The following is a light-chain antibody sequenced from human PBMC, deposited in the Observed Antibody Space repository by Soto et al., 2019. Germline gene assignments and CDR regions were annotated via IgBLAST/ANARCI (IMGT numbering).Light chain of an antibody. CDR2: GAS. V-gene: IGKV1-33*01. CDR3: QQYEALPPT. Sequence: DIEVTQSPSSLSASVGDRVTITCRASHDISTYLTWYQHESGKAPKLLIYGASKLEPGVPSRFSGSGSGTIFTLTISGLQPEDIATYFCQQYEALPPTFGGGTRVEIK. J-gene: IGKJ4*01. CDR1: HDISTY.